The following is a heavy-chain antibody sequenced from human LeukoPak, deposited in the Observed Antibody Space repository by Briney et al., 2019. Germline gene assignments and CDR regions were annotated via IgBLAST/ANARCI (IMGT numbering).Heavy chain of an antibody. J-gene: IGHJ6*02. V-gene: IGHV3-7*01. CDR2: INHDGSEK. CDR3: VRVNGMVV. CDR1: GLTFGTYW. Sequence: PGGSLRLSCAASGLTFGTYWMTWVRQAPGKGLEWVANINHDGSEKLYVGSVKGRFTVSRDNANNTLYLQMNSLRAEDTAVYYCVRVNGMVVWGQGTTVSDSS.